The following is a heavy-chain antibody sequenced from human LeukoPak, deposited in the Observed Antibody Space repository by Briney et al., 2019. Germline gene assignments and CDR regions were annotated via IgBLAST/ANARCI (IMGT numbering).Heavy chain of an antibody. D-gene: IGHD6-19*01. CDR1: GYTFTSYG. J-gene: IGHJ4*02. CDR3: ARSIAVAGTPPDY. Sequence: SVKVSCKASGYTFTSYGISWVRQAPGQGLEWMGGIIPIFGTANYAQKFQGRVTITTDESTSTAYMELSSLRSEDTAVYYCARSIAVAGTPPDYWGQGTLVTVSS. V-gene: IGHV1-69*05. CDR2: IIPIFGTA.